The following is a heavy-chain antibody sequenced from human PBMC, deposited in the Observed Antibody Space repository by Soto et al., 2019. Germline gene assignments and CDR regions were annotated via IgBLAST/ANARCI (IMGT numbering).Heavy chain of an antibody. CDR3: ARDGVEAGLYLDN. V-gene: IGHV3-7*01. CDR2: INQEGSEK. D-gene: IGHD6-19*01. Sequence: EVQLVESGGGLVQPGGSLRLSCAASGFTFRSDWMSWVRQAPGKGLEWVANINQEGSEKYYVDSVKGRFTISRDKAKNSPSLHVNSLRAEDTAVYYCARDGVEAGLYLDNWGQGTLLTVSS. J-gene: IGHJ4*02. CDR1: GFTFRSDW.